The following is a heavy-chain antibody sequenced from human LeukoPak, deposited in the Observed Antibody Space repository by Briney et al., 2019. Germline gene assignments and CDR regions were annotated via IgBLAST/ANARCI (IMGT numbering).Heavy chain of an antibody. J-gene: IGHJ5*02. CDR3: ARNLPFYGRRLPRLDP. Sequence: PSETLSLTCTVSGGSISSGGYYWSWIRQHPGKGLEWIGYIYYSGSTYYNPSLKSRVTISVDTSKNQFSLKLSSVTAADTAVYYCARNLPFYGRRLPRLDPWGQGTLVTVSS. CDR1: GGSISSGGYY. CDR2: IYYSGST. D-gene: IGHD4-17*01. V-gene: IGHV4-31*03.